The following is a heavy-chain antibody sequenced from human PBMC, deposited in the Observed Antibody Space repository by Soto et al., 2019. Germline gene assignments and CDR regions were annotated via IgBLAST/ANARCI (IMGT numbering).Heavy chain of an antibody. J-gene: IGHJ4*02. V-gene: IGHV1-8*01. D-gene: IGHD3-22*01. CDR1: GYTFTNYD. CDR3: ARGRRDYYERGDWVPLAY. CDR2: MNPDSGDT. Sequence: QVQLVQSGAEVKKPGASVKVSCKASGYTFTNYDINWVRQATGQGLEWMGWMNPDSGDTRYAQEFQGRVTMTRDTSISTAYMELSSLRSEDTAVYYCARGRRDYYERGDWVPLAYWGQGTLVIVSS.